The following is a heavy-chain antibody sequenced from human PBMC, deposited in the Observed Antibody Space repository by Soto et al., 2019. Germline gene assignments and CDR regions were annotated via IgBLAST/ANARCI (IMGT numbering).Heavy chain of an antibody. CDR1: GYTFSTFS. D-gene: IGHD6-19*01. J-gene: IGHJ4*02. V-gene: IGHV3-48*02. CDR2: ISTSGATI. Sequence: GGSLRLSCSASGYTFSTFSMSWIRQAPGKGLEWISYISTSGATIYYADSVKGRFTISRDNARDSLFLQMNSLRDDDTAVYYCARTGSGWPHNYWGQGTLVTVSS. CDR3: ARTGSGWPHNY.